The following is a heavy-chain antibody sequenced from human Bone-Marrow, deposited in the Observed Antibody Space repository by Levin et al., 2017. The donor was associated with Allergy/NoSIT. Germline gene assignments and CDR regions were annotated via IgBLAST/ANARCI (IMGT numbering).Heavy chain of an antibody. D-gene: IGHD3-22*01. Sequence: GESLKISCAASGFTFSSYAMSWVRQAPGKGLEWVSAISGSGGSTYYADSVKGRFTISRDNSKNTLYLQMNSLRAEDTAVYYCATRPITYYYDSSGYGSGYFDYWGQGTLVTVSS. CDR2: ISGSGGST. CDR3: ATRPITYYYDSSGYGSGYFDY. V-gene: IGHV3-23*01. CDR1: GFTFSSYA. J-gene: IGHJ4*02.